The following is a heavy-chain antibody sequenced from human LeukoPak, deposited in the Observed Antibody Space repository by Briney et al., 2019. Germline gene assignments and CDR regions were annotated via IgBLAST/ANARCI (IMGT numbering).Heavy chain of an antibody. V-gene: IGHV3-7*01. CDR2: MNEYGSEI. Sequence: QPGGSLRLSCSVSGFIFRDFSMSWVRQAPGKGLEGVAKMNEYGSEIFYVDSVKGRFTISRDNGKNSLYLQMNRLRAEDTAVYYCARPRGCGSSRCNNFDYWGQGTLVTVSS. D-gene: IGHD2-2*01. CDR3: ARPRGCGSSRCNNFDY. CDR1: GFIFRDFS. J-gene: IGHJ4*02.